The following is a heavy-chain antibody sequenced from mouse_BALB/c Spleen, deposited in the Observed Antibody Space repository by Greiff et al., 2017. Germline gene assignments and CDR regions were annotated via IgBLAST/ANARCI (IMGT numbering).Heavy chain of an antibody. D-gene: IGHD1-2*01. CDR2: INPNNGGT. Sequence: EVQLQQSGPELVKPGASVKIPCKASGYTFTDYNMDWVKQSHGKSLEWIGDINPNNGGTIYNQKFKGKATLTVDKSSSTAYMELRSLTSEDTAVYYCARSPVTTATDYFDYWGQGTTLTVSS. CDR1: GYTFTDYN. V-gene: IGHV1-18*01. J-gene: IGHJ2*01. CDR3: ARSPVTTATDYFDY.